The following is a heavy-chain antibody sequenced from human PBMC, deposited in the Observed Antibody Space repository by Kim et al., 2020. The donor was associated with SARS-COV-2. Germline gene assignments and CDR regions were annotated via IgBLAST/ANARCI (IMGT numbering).Heavy chain of an antibody. Sequence: GGSLRLSCAASGFTFNLYAMSWVRQAPGKGLEWVSSISSSRGNTYYADSVKGRFTISRDNSKSTLYLQVNSLRAEDTAVYYCAAIDRKFRRALKYCSGDDCYLYYFHYWGQGTLVTVSS. V-gene: IGHV3-23*01. D-gene: IGHD2-21*02. J-gene: IGHJ4*02. CDR1: GFTFNLYA. CDR2: ISSSRGNT. CDR3: AAIDRKFRRALKYCSGDDCYLYYFHY.